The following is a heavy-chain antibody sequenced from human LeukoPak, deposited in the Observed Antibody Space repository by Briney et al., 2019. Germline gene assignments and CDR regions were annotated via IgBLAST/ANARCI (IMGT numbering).Heavy chain of an antibody. D-gene: IGHD6-13*01. Sequence: ASVNVSCQASVCTFTHYYMHWVRPPPGQGLAGMGRIQSNRDGTNYPQKFQGRVTMTRHTSISTAYVELSRQTSDDTAVYFCAREGVVAAGTYDFDIWGQGTMVTVSS. CDR2: IQSNRDGT. CDR1: VCTFTHYY. CDR3: AREGVVAAGTYDFDI. J-gene: IGHJ3*02. V-gene: IGHV1-2*06.